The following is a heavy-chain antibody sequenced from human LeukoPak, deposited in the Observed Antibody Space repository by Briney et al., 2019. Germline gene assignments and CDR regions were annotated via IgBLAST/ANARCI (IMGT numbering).Heavy chain of an antibody. J-gene: IGHJ4*02. D-gene: IGHD2-2*01. Sequence: GGSLRLSCAASGFTFSSHWMHWVRQAPGKGLVWVSRINSDGSTTSYADSVKGRFTISRDNAKNSLYLQMNSLRAEDTAVYYCARVAGYCSSTSNCYSDYWGQGTLVTVSS. CDR3: ARVAGYCSSTSNCYSDY. CDR1: GFTFSSHW. V-gene: IGHV3-74*01. CDR2: INSDGSTT.